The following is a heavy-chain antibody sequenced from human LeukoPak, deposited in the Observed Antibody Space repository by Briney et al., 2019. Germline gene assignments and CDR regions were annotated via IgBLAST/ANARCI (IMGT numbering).Heavy chain of an antibody. CDR1: GFTFSRYA. D-gene: IGHD3-10*01. CDR3: VKDSSSGSYFDY. J-gene: IGHJ4*02. V-gene: IGHV3-64D*06. CDR2: ISSNGGST. Sequence: GSLRLSCSASGFTFSRYAMHWVRQAPGKGLEYVSAISSNGGSTYYADSVKGRFTISRDNSRNTLHLQMSSLRVEDTAVYYCVKDSSSGSYFDYWGQGTLVTVSS.